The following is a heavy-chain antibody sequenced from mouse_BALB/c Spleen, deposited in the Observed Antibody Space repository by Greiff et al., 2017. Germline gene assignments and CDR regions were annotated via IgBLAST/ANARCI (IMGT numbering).Heavy chain of an antibody. D-gene: IGHD2-4*01. CDR1: GFTFSSFG. J-gene: IGHJ3*01. V-gene: IGHV5-17*02. CDR2: ISSGSSTI. Sequence: EVKVVESGGGLVQPGGSRKLSCAASGFTFSSFGMHWVRQTPEKGLEWVAYISSGSSTIYYADTVKGRFTISRDNPKNTLFLQMNSLRSEDTAVYYCARGYDYDEGFAYWGQGTLVTVSA. CDR3: ARGYDYDEGFAY.